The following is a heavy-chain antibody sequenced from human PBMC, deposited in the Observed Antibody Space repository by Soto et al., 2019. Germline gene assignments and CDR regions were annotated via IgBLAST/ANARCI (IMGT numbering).Heavy chain of an antibody. V-gene: IGHV1-69*13. CDR3: ARDEKAARTAYNPPSNWFDP. CDR1: GGTFSSYA. Sequence: ASVKVSCKASGGTFSSYAISWVRQAPGQGLEWMGGIIPIFGTANYAQKFQGRVTITADESTSTAYMELSSLRSEDTAVYYCARDEKAARTAYNPPSNWFDPWGPGTMLTVSS. J-gene: IGHJ5*02. D-gene: IGHD6-6*01. CDR2: IIPIFGTA.